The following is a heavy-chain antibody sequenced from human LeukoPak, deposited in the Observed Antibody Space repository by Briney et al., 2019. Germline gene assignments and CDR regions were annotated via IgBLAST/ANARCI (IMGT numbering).Heavy chain of an antibody. J-gene: IGHJ4*02. D-gene: IGHD1-1*01. CDR3: AKLLGTATRYDY. Sequence: GGSLRLSFAASGFTLSSNWMSWVRQAPGKGLEWVASINQDGSVKQHVDSVKGRFTISRDNAKNSLFLQMDTLRAEDTAVYYCAKLLGTATRYDYWGQGTLVIVSS. V-gene: IGHV3-7*01. CDR2: INQDGSVK. CDR1: GFTLSSNW.